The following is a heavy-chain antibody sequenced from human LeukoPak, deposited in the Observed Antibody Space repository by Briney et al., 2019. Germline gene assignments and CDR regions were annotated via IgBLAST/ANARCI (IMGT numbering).Heavy chain of an antibody. CDR1: GGSISSTGYY. CDR3: ARDRYYYDSSGSQFDY. CDR2: IYTSGST. Sequence: PSETLSLTCTVSGGSISSTGYYWTWVRRPAGKGLEWIGRIYTSGSTNYNPSLKSRVTISVDTSKNQFSLKLSSVTAADTAVYYCARDRYYYDSSGSQFDYWGQGTLVTVSS. J-gene: IGHJ4*02. D-gene: IGHD3-22*01. V-gene: IGHV4-61*02.